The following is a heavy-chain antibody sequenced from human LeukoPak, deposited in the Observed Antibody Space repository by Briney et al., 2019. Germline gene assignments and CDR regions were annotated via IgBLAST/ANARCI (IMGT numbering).Heavy chain of an antibody. Sequence: PGGSLRLSCAASGFTFSSFEMNWVRQAPGKGLAWISYMSSTGTTIYYADSVEGRFTISRDNAKNSLYLQMNSLRVEDTAVYYCARVGRYGVDYWGQGTLVTVSS. D-gene: IGHD5-18*01. CDR2: MSSTGTTI. CDR1: GFTFSSFE. CDR3: ARVGRYGVDY. V-gene: IGHV3-48*03. J-gene: IGHJ4*02.